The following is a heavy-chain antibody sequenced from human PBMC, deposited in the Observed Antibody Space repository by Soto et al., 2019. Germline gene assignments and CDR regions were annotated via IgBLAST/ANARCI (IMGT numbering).Heavy chain of an antibody. J-gene: IGHJ4*02. CDR2: INAGSGNT. D-gene: IGHD2-2*01. Sequence: ASVKVSCKASGYTSTNYGMHWVRQAPGQRLEWMGWINAGSGNTKYSQKFQGRITITRDTSASTVYMELSSLRSEDTAVYYCAKEIIVIPGAKGLDVWGQGALVPVAS. V-gene: IGHV1-3*01. CDR1: GYTSTNYG. CDR3: AKEIIVIPGAKGLDV.